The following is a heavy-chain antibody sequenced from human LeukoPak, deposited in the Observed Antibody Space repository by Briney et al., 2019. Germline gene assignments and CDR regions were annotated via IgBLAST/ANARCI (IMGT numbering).Heavy chain of an antibody. CDR3: ARGHWGSYRYTRLSDY. D-gene: IGHD3-16*02. CDR1: GGSFSGYY. CDR2: INHSGST. V-gene: IGHV4-34*01. J-gene: IGHJ4*02. Sequence: SETLSLTCAVYGGSFSGYYWSWIRQPPGKGLEWIGEINHSGSTNYNPSLKSRVTISVDTSKNQFSLKLSSVTAADTAVYYCARGHWGSYRYTRLSDYWGQGTLVTVSS.